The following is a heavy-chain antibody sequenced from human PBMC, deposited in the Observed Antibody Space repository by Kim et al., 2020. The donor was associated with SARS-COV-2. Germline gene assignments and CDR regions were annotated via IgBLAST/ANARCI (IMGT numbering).Heavy chain of an antibody. D-gene: IGHD3-3*02. CDR2: IYYSGST. CDR3: ARLPQSPIRTFYFDY. V-gene: IGHV4-59*01. CDR1: GGSISSYY. J-gene: IGHJ4*02. Sequence: SETLSLTCTVSGGSISSYYWSWIRQPPGKGLEWIGYIYYSGSTNYNPSLKSRVTISVDTSKNQFSLKLSSVTAADTAVYYCARLPQSPIRTFYFDYWGQGTLVTVSS.